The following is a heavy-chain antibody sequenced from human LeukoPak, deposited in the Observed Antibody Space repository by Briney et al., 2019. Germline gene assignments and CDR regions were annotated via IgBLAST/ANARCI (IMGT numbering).Heavy chain of an antibody. CDR2: ISTDGYTT. CDR3: VVGGSPGY. CDR1: GLAFSAHK. V-gene: IGHV3-74*01. Sequence: GGSLRLSRAASGLAFSAHKMHWVRQAPRKGLVWVSRISTDGYTTDYADFVQGRFTASRDNTKNTWSLEMNSLRAEDTAVYYCVVGGSPGYWGQGTLVTVSS. J-gene: IGHJ4*02. D-gene: IGHD2-15*01.